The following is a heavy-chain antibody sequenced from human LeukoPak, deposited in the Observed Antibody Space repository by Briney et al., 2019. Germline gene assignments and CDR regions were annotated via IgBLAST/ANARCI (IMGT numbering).Heavy chain of an antibody. Sequence: PGGSLRLSCATSGFTFTRYWMSWIRQAPGKGLEWVANIKQDGSEKYYVDSVKGRFTIPRDNAKNSLYLQMNSLRAEDTAVYYCARAYGDYFTVWGQGTMVTVSS. D-gene: IGHD4-17*01. CDR1: GFTFTRYW. V-gene: IGHV3-7*01. J-gene: IGHJ3*01. CDR2: IKQDGSEK. CDR3: ARAYGDYFTV.